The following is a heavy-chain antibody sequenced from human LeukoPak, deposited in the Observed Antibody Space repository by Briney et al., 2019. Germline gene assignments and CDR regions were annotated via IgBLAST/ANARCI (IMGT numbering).Heavy chain of an antibody. CDR2: IYYSGST. J-gene: IGHJ5*02. Sequence: ASETLSLTCTVSGGSISSYYWSWIRQPPGKGLEWIGYIYYSGSTNYNPSLKSRVTISVDTSKNQFSLKLSSVTAADTAVYYCAREEYFDWLSSPGRFDPWGQGTLVTVSS. CDR1: GGSISSYY. V-gene: IGHV4-59*01. D-gene: IGHD3-9*01. CDR3: AREEYFDWLSSPGRFDP.